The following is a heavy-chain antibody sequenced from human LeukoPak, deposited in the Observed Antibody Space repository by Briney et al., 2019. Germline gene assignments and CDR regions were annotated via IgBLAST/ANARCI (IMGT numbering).Heavy chain of an antibody. J-gene: IGHJ4*02. CDR3: ARGFRLKYIDSRGFYFDS. Sequence: SETLSLTCAVYGGSFNNYYWSWVRQPPGKGLEWIGEINHSGSSDYNPSLKSRVAMSVDTSRNQFSLNLRSVTAADTAVYYCARGFRLKYIDSRGFYFDSWGQGTLVTVSS. D-gene: IGHD3-22*01. V-gene: IGHV4-34*01. CDR2: INHSGSS. CDR1: GGSFNNYY.